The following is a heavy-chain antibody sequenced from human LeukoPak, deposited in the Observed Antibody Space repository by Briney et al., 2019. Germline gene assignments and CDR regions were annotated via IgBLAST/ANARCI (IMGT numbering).Heavy chain of an antibody. CDR3: AKPISGGLAVTADWFAP. D-gene: IGHD6-19*01. Sequence: GGSLRLSCEASGFAFSFFAMSWLRQAPGKGLEWVSTINANSGTRSYAASVRGRFTISRDNSKNTLYLQLNTLRADDTAVYYCAKPISGGLAVTADWFAPWGQGTLVAVSS. J-gene: IGHJ5*01. V-gene: IGHV3-23*01. CDR2: INANSGTR. CDR1: GFAFSFFA.